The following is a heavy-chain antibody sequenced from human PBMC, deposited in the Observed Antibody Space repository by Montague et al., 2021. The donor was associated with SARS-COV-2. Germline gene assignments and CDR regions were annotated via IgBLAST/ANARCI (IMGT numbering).Heavy chain of an antibody. J-gene: IGHJ4*02. CDR2: IYYNTGNT. D-gene: IGHD5-12*01. CDR1: GGSISDYY. V-gene: IGHV4-59*01. Sequence: SETLSLTCSVSGGSISDYYWNWIRQPPGKGLEWIGYIYYNTGNTXXNPSLQSRVTIPLDTSKNQFSLNLRSVTAADTALYFCARGTGYDYYFDCWGLGTLVTVSS. CDR3: ARGTGYDYYFDC.